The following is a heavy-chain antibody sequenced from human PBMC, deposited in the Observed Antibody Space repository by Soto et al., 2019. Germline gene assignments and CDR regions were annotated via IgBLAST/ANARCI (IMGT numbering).Heavy chain of an antibody. CDR1: GASIRIDS. V-gene: IGHV4-59*01. Sequence: SETLSLTCTVSGASIRIDSWSWIRQPPGKGLEWIAYIKYSGSTNSNPSLRSRITIAVDTSTNQVSLKLTFVTAADTAVYYCARLRRMPAYLDYWGQGTPVTVSS. D-gene: IGHD2-2*01. CDR2: IKYSGST. CDR3: ARLRRMPAYLDY. J-gene: IGHJ4*02.